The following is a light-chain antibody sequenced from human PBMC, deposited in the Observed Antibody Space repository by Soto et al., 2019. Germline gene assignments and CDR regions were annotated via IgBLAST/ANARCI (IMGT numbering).Light chain of an antibody. CDR2: ATS. Sequence: DIQMTQSQSSLSASVGDRVTITCRASQSISSYLNWYQQKPRKAPKLLIYATSSFQSGVPSRFSGSGSGSDFTLTISSLQPEDFATYYCQQSYSTHTFGQGTKLEIK. J-gene: IGKJ2*01. CDR1: QSISSY. V-gene: IGKV1-39*01. CDR3: QQSYSTHT.